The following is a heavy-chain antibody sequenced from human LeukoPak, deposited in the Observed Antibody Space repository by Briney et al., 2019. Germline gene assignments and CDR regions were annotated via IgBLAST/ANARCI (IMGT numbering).Heavy chain of an antibody. V-gene: IGHV4-4*07. CDR3: ARGGGSSSVDYYYMDV. CDR1: GGSISSYY. CDR2: IYTSGST. Sequence: SETLSLTCTVSGGSISSYYWSWIRQHAGKGLEWIGRIYTSGSTNYNPSLKSRVTMSVDTSKNQFSLKLSSVTAADTAVYYCARGGGSSSVDYYYMDVWGKGTTVTVSS. J-gene: IGHJ6*03. D-gene: IGHD6-13*01.